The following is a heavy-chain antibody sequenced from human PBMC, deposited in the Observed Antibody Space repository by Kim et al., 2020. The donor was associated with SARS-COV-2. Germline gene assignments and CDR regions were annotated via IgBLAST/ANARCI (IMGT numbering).Heavy chain of an antibody. CDR2: MNPNSGNT. CDR1: GYTFTSYD. D-gene: IGHD3-9*01. CDR3: ARGGAAAPLRYFDWLYILGRGWYFDY. V-gene: IGHV1-8*01. J-gene: IGHJ4*02. Sequence: ASVKVSCKASGYTFTSYDINWVRQATGQGLEWMGWMNPNSGNTGYAQKFQGRVTMTRNTSISTAYMELSSLRSEDTAVYYCARGGAAAPLRYFDWLYILGRGWYFDYWGQGTLVTVSS.